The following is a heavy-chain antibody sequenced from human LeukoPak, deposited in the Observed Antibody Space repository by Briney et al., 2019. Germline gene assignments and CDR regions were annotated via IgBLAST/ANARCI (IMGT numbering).Heavy chain of an antibody. J-gene: IGHJ4*02. CDR3: AGGPPEDTSSGY. CDR1: GYSFTTYD. Sequence: ASVNVSCKASGYSFTTYDINWVRQAPGQGLEWMGWMRPKKSDTGYARKFQDRVTLTWNISTDTAYMELNSLTAEDTAVYFCAGGPPEDTSSGYWGQGTLVTVPS. D-gene: IGHD3-22*01. V-gene: IGHV1-8*01. CDR2: MRPKKSDT.